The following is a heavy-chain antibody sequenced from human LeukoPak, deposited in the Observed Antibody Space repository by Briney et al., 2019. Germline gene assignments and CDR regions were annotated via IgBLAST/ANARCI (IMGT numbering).Heavy chain of an antibody. CDR1: GGSISSSSYY. CDR3: ARHRDEYDYGDYQVIDY. D-gene: IGHD4-17*01. V-gene: IGHV4-39*01. Sequence: SETLSLTCTVSGGSISSSSYYWGWIRQPPGKGLEWIGSIYYSGSTYYNPSLKSRVTISVDTSKNQFSLKLSSVTAADTAVYYCARHRDEYDYGDYQVIDYWGQGTLVTVSS. CDR2: IYYSGST. J-gene: IGHJ4*02.